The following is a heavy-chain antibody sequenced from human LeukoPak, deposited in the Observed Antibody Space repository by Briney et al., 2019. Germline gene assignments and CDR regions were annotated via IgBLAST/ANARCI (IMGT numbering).Heavy chain of an antibody. CDR1: GGSINYYY. Sequence: SETLSLTCTVSGGSINYYYWSWIRPPPGKGLEWIAYIYYSGSTNYNPSLKSRVTISVDTSNNQFSLKLSSVTAADTAVYYCARITYGDNHFDIWGQGTMVTVSS. CDR2: IYYSGST. V-gene: IGHV4-59*01. J-gene: IGHJ3*02. D-gene: IGHD4-23*01. CDR3: ARITYGDNHFDI.